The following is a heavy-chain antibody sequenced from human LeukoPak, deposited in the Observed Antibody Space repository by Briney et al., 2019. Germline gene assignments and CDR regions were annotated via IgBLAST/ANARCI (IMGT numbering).Heavy chain of an antibody. CDR1: GFTFSSYA. CDR2: ISGSGGST. Sequence: GGSLRLSCAASGFTFSSYAMSWARQAPGKGLEWVSAISGSGGSTYYADSVKGRFTISRDNSKNTLYLQMNSLRAEDTAVYYCAKVRELPYLHFDAFDIWGQGTMVTVSS. D-gene: IGHD1-26*01. V-gene: IGHV3-23*01. CDR3: AKVRELPYLHFDAFDI. J-gene: IGHJ3*02.